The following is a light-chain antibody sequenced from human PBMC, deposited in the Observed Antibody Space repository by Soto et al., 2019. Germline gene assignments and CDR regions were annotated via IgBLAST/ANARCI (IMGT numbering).Light chain of an antibody. CDR3: SSYAGSNMGV. Sequence: QSVLTQPPSASGSPGQSVTISCTGTSIDVGRYNFVSWYQQHPGKAPKLLIYEVTQRPSGVPDRFSGSKSGNTASLTVSGLQAEDEADYYCSSYAGSNMGVFXTGIKGTVL. J-gene: IGLJ1*01. CDR2: EVT. CDR1: SIDVGRYNF. V-gene: IGLV2-8*01.